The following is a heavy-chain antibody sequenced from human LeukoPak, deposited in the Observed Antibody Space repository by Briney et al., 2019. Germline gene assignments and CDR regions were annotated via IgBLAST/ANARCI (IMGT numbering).Heavy chain of an antibody. CDR1: GGSFSGYY. CDR3: ARGGNLGYCSGGSCYRGSPNWFDP. J-gene: IGHJ5*02. Sequence: SETLSLTCAVYGGSFSGYYWSWIRQPPGKGLEWIGEINHSGSTNYNPSLKSRVTISVDTSKNQFSLKLSSVTAADTAVYYCARGGNLGYCSGGSCYRGSPNWFDPWGQGTLDTVSS. V-gene: IGHV4-34*01. CDR2: INHSGST. D-gene: IGHD2-15*01.